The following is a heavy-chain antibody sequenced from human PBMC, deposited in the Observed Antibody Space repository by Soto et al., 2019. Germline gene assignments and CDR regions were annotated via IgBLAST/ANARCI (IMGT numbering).Heavy chain of an antibody. D-gene: IGHD3-10*01. Sequence: GGSLRLSCAASGLPVSSNYMSWVRQAPGKGLEWVSVIYSGGSTYYADSVKGRFTISRDNSKNTLYLQMNSLRAEGTAVYYCARAYGSGSRDYWGQGTLVTVSS. CDR3: ARAYGSGSRDY. J-gene: IGHJ4*02. CDR2: IYSGGST. CDR1: GLPVSSNY. V-gene: IGHV3-66*01.